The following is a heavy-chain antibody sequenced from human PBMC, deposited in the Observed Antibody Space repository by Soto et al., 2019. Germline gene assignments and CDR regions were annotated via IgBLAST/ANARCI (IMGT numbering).Heavy chain of an antibody. CDR2: ISYDGSNK. Sequence: VQLVESGGGVVQPGRSLRLACAASGFTFSTYAMHWVRQAPGKGLEWVAVISYDGSNKYYADSVKGRFTISRDSSKNTLYLQMNSLRAEDTAVYYCARAEGRWLQLGDYWGQGTLVTVSS. J-gene: IGHJ4*02. CDR3: ARAEGRWLQLGDY. V-gene: IGHV3-30-3*01. CDR1: GFTFSTYA. D-gene: IGHD5-12*01.